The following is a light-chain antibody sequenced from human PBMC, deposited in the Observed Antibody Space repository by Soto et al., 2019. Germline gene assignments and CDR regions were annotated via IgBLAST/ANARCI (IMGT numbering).Light chain of an antibody. CDR2: KAS. J-gene: IGKJ1*01. Sequence: IQMNQSPSTLSASVGDRVTITCRANQSISSYLAWYQQKPGKAPKLLIYKASNLESGVPSRFSGSGSGTEFTLTISSLQPDDFATYYCQHYNSYSEAFGQGTKVDIK. V-gene: IGKV1-5*03. CDR3: QHYNSYSEA. CDR1: QSISSY.